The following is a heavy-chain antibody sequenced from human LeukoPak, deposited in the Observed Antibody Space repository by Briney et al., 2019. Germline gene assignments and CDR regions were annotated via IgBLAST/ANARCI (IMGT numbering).Heavy chain of an antibody. Sequence: SETLSLTCTVSGGSISSGDYYWSWIRQPPGKGLEWIGYIYYSGSTYYNPSLKSRVTISVDTSKNQFSLKLSSVTAADTAVYYCARVGSEDCSSTSCHPLSYYYYYMDVWGKGTTVTVSS. D-gene: IGHD2-2*01. J-gene: IGHJ6*03. V-gene: IGHV4-30-4*01. CDR3: ARVGSEDCSSTSCHPLSYYYYYMDV. CDR1: GGSISSGDYY. CDR2: IYYSGST.